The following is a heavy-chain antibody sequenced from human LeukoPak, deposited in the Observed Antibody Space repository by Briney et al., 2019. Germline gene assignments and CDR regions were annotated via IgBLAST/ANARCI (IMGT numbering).Heavy chain of an antibody. CDR3: AREDLVVRGVIYHYGMDV. CDR2: IYSDGST. Sequence: GGSLRLSCAASGFTASSSYISWVRQTPGKGLEWVSVIYSDGSTYYAASVRGRFTISRDNSKNTVYLQMSSLRAEDTAVYYCAREDLVVRGVIYHYGMDVWGQGTTVTVSS. CDR1: GFTASSSY. D-gene: IGHD3-10*01. V-gene: IGHV3-53*01. J-gene: IGHJ6*02.